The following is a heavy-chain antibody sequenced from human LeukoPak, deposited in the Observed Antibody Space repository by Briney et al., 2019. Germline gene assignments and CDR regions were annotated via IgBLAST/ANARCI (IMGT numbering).Heavy chain of an antibody. D-gene: IGHD3-9*01. V-gene: IGHV3-30*04. J-gene: IGHJ4*02. Sequence: PGGSLRLSCAASGFNFQIYAMHWVRQAPGKGLEWVAIISYGGDNKYYADSVKGRFTISRGNSKSMLYLQMNGLRPEDTAVYYCSRGGPRGYDILTALDYWGQGTVVSVSS. CDR2: ISYGGDNK. CDR3: SRGGPRGYDILTALDY. CDR1: GFNFQIYA.